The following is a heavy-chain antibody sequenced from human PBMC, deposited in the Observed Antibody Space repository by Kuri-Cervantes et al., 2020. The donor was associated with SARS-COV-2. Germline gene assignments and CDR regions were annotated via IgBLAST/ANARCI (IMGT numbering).Heavy chain of an antibody. Sequence: GSLRLSCTVSGGSISSSDNYFWGWIRQPPGKGLEWIATIHSGGNTYYNVSLRSRLTMSVDTSKNRFSLRLTSVTAADMAVYYCIAYPHGWVTGGGFWGQGTLVTVSS. CDR3: IAYPHGWVTGGGF. D-gene: IGHD6-19*01. CDR1: GGSISSSDNYF. J-gene: IGHJ4*02. V-gene: IGHV4-39*03. CDR2: IHSGGNT.